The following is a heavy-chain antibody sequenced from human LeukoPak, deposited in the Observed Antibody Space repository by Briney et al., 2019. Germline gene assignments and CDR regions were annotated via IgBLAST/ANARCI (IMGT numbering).Heavy chain of an antibody. D-gene: IGHD3-10*01. Sequence: PGGSLRLSCAASGFTFSNYAIYWVRQAPGKGLEWVAFTTYDEGDKYYADSVEGRFTISRDNSKNTLYLQMYSLRAEDTAVYYCAKDRANAWSSDYWGQGTLVTVSS. J-gene: IGHJ4*02. CDR1: GFTFSNYA. CDR3: AKDRANAWSSDY. V-gene: IGHV3-30*02. CDR2: TTYDEGDK.